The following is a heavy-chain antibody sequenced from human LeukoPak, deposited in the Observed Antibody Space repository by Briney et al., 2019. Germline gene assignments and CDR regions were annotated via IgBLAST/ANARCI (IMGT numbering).Heavy chain of an antibody. D-gene: IGHD1-26*01. J-gene: IGHJ6*03. CDR2: IYYSGST. CDR1: GGSISSGGYY. V-gene: IGHV4-61*08. Sequence: SETLSLTCTVSGGSISSGGYYWSWIRQHPGKGLEWIGYIYYSGSTNYNPSLKSRVTMSVDTSKNQFSLKLSSVTAADTAVYYCARDAPYSGSPGFYYYYMDVWGKGTTVTVSS. CDR3: ARDAPYSGSPGFYYYYMDV.